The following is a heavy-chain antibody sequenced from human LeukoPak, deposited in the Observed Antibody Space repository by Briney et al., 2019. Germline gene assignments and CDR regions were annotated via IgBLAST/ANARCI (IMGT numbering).Heavy chain of an antibody. CDR2: ISGSGGST. J-gene: IGHJ4*02. CDR1: GFTFSSYA. CDR3: AKPLEVALGHDY. D-gene: IGHD6-19*01. Sequence: PGGPLRLSCAASGFTFSSYAMSWVRQAPGKGLEWVSAISGSGGSTYYADSVKGRFTISRDNSKNTLYLQMNSLRAEDTAVYYCAKPLEVALGHDYWGQGTLVTVSS. V-gene: IGHV3-23*01.